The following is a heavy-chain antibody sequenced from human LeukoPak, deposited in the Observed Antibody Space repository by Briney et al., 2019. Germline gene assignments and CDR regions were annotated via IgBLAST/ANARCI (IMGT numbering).Heavy chain of an antibody. CDR1: GGSFSSGGYY. J-gene: IGHJ4*02. Sequence: SETLSLTCTVSGGSFSSGGYYWSWIRQHPGKGLEWIGYMYYSGSTYYNPSLKSRVTISVDTSKNQFSLKLSSVTAADTAVYYCARVGSTTADYWGQGTLVTVSS. CDR3: ARVGSTTADY. D-gene: IGHD4-11*01. V-gene: IGHV4-31*03. CDR2: MYYSGST.